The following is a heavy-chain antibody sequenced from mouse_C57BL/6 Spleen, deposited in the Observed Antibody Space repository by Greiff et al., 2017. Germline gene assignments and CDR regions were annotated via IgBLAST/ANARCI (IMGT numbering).Heavy chain of an antibody. CDR3: ATVVATDYAMDY. J-gene: IGHJ4*01. D-gene: IGHD1-1*01. CDR1: GFNIKDYY. CDR2: IDPEDGET. Sequence: EVQLQQSGAELVKPGASVKLSCTASGFNIKDYYMHWVKQSTEQGLEWIGRIDPEDGETKYAPKFQSKATITADTSSNTAYLQLSSLTSEDTAVYYCATVVATDYAMDYWGQGTSVTVSS. V-gene: IGHV14-2*01.